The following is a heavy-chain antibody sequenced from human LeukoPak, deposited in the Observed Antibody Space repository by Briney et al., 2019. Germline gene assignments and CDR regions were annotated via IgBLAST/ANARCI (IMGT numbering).Heavy chain of an antibody. CDR2: ISSSSSYI. Sequence: GGSLRLSCAASGFTFSSYSVNWVRQAPGKGLEWVSSISSSSSYIYYADSVKGRFTISRDNAKNSLYLQMNSLRAEDTAVYYCARGVGAVAGTENWFDPWGQGTLVTVSS. V-gene: IGHV3-21*01. CDR3: ARGVGAVAGTENWFDP. D-gene: IGHD6-19*01. CDR1: GFTFSSYS. J-gene: IGHJ5*02.